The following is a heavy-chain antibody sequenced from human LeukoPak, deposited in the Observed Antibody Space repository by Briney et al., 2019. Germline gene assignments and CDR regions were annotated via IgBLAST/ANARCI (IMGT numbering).Heavy chain of an antibody. V-gene: IGHV3-9*01. J-gene: IGHJ4*02. D-gene: IGHD6-19*01. CDR3: AKDMSSGWFSALSY. CDR1: GFTFDDYA. CDR2: ISWNSGSI. Sequence: PGGSLRLSCAASGFTFDDYAMHWVRQAPGKGLEWVSGISWNSGSIGYADSVKGRFTISRDNAKNSLYLQMNSPRAEDTALYYCAKDMSSGWFSALSYWGQGTLVTVSS.